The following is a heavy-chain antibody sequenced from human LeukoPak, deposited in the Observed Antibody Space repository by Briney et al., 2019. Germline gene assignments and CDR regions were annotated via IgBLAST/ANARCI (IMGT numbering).Heavy chain of an antibody. V-gene: IGHV1-69*04. CDR2: IIPIFGIA. J-gene: IGHJ6*02. D-gene: IGHD1-26*01. CDR1: GGTFSSCA. Sequence: SAKVSCKASGGTFSSCAISWVRQAPGQGLEWMGRIIPIFGIANYAQKFQGRVTITADKSTSTAYMELSSLRSEDTAVYYCARDQSGSSYYYYGMDVWGQGTTVTVSS. CDR3: ARDQSGSSYYYYGMDV.